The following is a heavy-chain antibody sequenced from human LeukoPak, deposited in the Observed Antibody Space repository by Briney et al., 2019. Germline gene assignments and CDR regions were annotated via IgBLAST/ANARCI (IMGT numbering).Heavy chain of an antibody. Sequence: ASVKVSCKASGYTFTSYYMYWVRQAPVQGLEWMGIINPNRGSTSYAQKFQGRVTMTRDMSTSTVYMELSSLRSEDTAVYYCARDPEDTTMGPGYWGQGTLVTVSS. V-gene: IGHV1-46*01. D-gene: IGHD5-18*01. CDR2: INPNRGST. J-gene: IGHJ4*02. CDR1: GYTFTSYY. CDR3: ARDPEDTTMGPGY.